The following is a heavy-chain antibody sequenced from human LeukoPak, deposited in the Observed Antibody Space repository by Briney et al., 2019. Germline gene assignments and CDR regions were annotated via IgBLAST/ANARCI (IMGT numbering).Heavy chain of an antibody. CDR3: ARDLYDFWSGSVGY. Sequence: NPSQTLSLTCTVSGGSISSDSYYWSWMRQPAGKGLEWIGRIYTSGSTNYNPSLKSRVTISVDSSKNQFSLKLSSVTAADTAVYYCARDLYDFWSGSVGYWGQGTLVTVTS. V-gene: IGHV4-61*02. CDR1: GGSISSDSYY. D-gene: IGHD3-3*01. J-gene: IGHJ4*02. CDR2: IYTSGST.